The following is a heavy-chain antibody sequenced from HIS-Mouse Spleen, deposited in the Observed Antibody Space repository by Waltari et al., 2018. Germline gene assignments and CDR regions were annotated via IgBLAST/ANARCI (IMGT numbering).Heavy chain of an antibody. V-gene: IGHV4-39*07. CDR2: IYYSGST. CDR1: GGSIRSITSS. CDR3: AREIPYSSSWYDWYFDL. J-gene: IGHJ2*01. D-gene: IGHD6-13*01. Sequence: QLQLQESGPGLVKPSETLSLTCTVSGGSIRSITSSWCWIRQPPGKGLEWIGSIYYSGSTYYNPSIKSRVTISVDTSKNQFSLKLSSVTAADTAVYYCAREIPYSSSWYDWYFDLWGRGTLVTVSS.